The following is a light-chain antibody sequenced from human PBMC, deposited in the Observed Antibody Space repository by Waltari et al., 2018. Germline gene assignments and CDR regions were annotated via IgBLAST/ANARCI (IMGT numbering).Light chain of an antibody. Sequence: QSVLTQQPSASGTPGQRVTISCSGSSPNIGTNYVYWYQQLPGTAPKLLIFRNNQRPSVVPDRFSGSKSGTSASLAISGLRSEDEADYYCAAWDDSLSGPVFGGGTKLTVL. J-gene: IGLJ2*01. CDR1: SPNIGTNY. V-gene: IGLV1-47*01. CDR2: RNN. CDR3: AAWDDSLSGPV.